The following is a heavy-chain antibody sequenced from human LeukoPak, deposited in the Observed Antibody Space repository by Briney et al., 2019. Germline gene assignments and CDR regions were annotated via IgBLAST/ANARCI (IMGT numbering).Heavy chain of an antibody. Sequence: PGGPLRLSCAASGFTFSSYAMSWVRQAPGKGLEWVSTVSGGGGTTYYADSVKGRFTISRDNSKNTLFLQMNSLRAEDTAIYYCAKDMGYCSSATCYGLDYWGQGTLVTVSS. V-gene: IGHV3-23*01. D-gene: IGHD2-2*01. J-gene: IGHJ4*02. CDR1: GFTFSSYA. CDR3: AKDMGYCSSATCYGLDY. CDR2: VSGGGGTT.